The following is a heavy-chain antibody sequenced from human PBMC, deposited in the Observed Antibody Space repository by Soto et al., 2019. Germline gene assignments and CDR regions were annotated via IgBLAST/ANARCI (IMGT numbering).Heavy chain of an antibody. V-gene: IGHV3-33*01. Sequence: QVQLVESGGGVVQPGRSLRLSCAASGFTFSSYGMHWVRQAPGKGLEWVAVIWYDGSNKYYADSVKGRFTISRDNSKNTLYLQMNSLRAEDTAVYYCARDSCSGGSCYWDYYYYYGMDVWGQGTTVTVSS. D-gene: IGHD2-15*01. CDR3: ARDSCSGGSCYWDYYYYYGMDV. J-gene: IGHJ6*02. CDR2: IWYDGSNK. CDR1: GFTFSSYG.